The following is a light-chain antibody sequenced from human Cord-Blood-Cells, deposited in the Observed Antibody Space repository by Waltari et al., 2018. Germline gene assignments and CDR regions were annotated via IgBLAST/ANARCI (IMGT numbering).Light chain of an antibody. CDR1: SSDVGGYNY. CDR3: SSYTSSSTVV. CDR2: DVS. Sequence: QSALTQPASVSGSPGQSITISCTGTSSDVGGYNYVSWYQQHPGKAPKPMIYDVSNRRSGVANRFSGSKSGNTASLTISGLQAEDEADYYCSSYTSSSTVVFGGGTKLTVL. V-gene: IGLV2-14*01. J-gene: IGLJ2*01.